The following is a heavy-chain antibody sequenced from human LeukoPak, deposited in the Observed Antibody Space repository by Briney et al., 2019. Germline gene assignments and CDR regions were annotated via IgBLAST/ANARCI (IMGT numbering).Heavy chain of an antibody. D-gene: IGHD6-19*01. CDR2: ISAYNGNT. Sequence: ASVKVSCKASGYTFTNYAISWVRQAPGQGLEWMGWISAYNGNTNYAQNLQGRVTMTTDTSTSTACMELRSLRSDDTAVYYCAREGSGWYGMDYWGQGTLVTVSS. J-gene: IGHJ4*01. CDR1: GYTFTNYA. CDR3: AREGSGWYGMDY. V-gene: IGHV1-18*01.